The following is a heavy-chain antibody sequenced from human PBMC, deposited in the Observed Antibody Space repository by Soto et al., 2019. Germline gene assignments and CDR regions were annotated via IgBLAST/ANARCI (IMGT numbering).Heavy chain of an antibody. D-gene: IGHD3-16*01. Sequence: GGSLRLSCAVSGLTFSVSAMHWVRQASGKGLEWVGHIRRKANNYAAAYAASVKGRFTISRDDSKNTAYLQMNSLKTEDTAVYYCSANVHDDHTNFDQWGQGTVVTVSS. J-gene: IGHJ4*02. CDR1: GLTFSVSA. V-gene: IGHV3-73*01. CDR3: SANVHDDHTNFDQ. CDR2: IRRKANNYAA.